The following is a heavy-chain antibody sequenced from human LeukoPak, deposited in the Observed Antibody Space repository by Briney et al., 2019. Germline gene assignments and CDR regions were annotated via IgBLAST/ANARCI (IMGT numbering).Heavy chain of an antibody. CDR2: ISSSSSSI. CDR3: AREPADFGDNWFDP. V-gene: IGHV3-48*01. CDR1: GFTFRSYS. D-gene: IGHD3-3*01. J-gene: IGHJ5*02. Sequence: GGSLRLSCAASGFTFRSYSMNWVRQAPGKGLEWVSYISSSSSSIYYADSVEGRFTISRDNAKNSLYLQMNSLRAEDTAVYYCAREPADFGDNWFDPWGQGTLVTVSS.